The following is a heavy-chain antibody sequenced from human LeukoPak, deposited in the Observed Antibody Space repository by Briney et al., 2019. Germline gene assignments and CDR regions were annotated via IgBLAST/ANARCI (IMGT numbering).Heavy chain of an antibody. CDR1: GYTLTELS. D-gene: IGHD3-22*01. V-gene: IGHV1-24*01. Sequence: EASVKVSCKVSGYTLTELSMHWVRQAPGKGLEWMGGFDPEDGETIYAQKFQGRVTITADKSTSTAYMELSSLRSEDTAVYYCARGGIVVVMGNWFDPWGQGTLVTVSS. CDR2: FDPEDGET. CDR3: ARGGIVVVMGNWFDP. J-gene: IGHJ5*02.